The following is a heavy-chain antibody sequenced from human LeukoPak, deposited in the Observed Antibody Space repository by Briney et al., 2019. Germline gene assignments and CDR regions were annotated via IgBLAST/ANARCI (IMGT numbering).Heavy chain of an antibody. V-gene: IGHV4-61*02. J-gene: IGHJ3*02. Sequence: PSETLSLTCTVSGGSISSSSYYWSWIRQPAGKGLEWIGRIYTSGSTNYNPSLKSRVTMSVDTSKNQFSLKLSSVTAADTAVYYCARVTMVRAGDAFDIWGQGTMVTVSS. D-gene: IGHD3-10*01. CDR1: GGSISSSSYY. CDR3: ARVTMVRAGDAFDI. CDR2: IYTSGST.